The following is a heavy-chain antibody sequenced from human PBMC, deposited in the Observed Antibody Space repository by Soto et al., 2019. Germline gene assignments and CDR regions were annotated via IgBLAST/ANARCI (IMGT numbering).Heavy chain of an antibody. CDR1: GYIFTSYG. J-gene: IGHJ4*02. CDR2: ISGYNGHS. D-gene: IGHD4-17*01. CDR3: VRDPYYGDTSAVESGNY. V-gene: IGHV1-18*01. Sequence: QVQLVQSGAEVKKPGASVKVSCKASGYIFTSYGLSWVRQAPGQGLEWMGWISGYNGHSNYAQKLQGRVTMTTDISTSTVYLELRSLRSDDTAVYYCVRDPYYGDTSAVESGNYWGQGTLVTVSS.